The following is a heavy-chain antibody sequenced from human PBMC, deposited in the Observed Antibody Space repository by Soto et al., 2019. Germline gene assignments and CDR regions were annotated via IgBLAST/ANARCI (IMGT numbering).Heavy chain of an antibody. D-gene: IGHD3-22*01. V-gene: IGHV3-30*18. CDR2: ISYDGSNK. CDR3: AKGADSSGYYNFDY. J-gene: IGHJ4*02. CDR1: GLTFSSYG. Sequence: PGGSLRLSCAASGLTFSSYGMHWVRQAPGKGLEWVAVISYDGSNKYYADSVKGRFTISRDNSKNTLYLQMNSLRAEDTAVYYCAKGADSSGYYNFDYWGQGTLVTVSS.